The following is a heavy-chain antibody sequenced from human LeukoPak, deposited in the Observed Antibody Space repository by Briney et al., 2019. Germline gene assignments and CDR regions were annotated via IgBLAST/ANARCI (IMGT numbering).Heavy chain of an antibody. CDR1: GYTFTGYY. J-gene: IGHJ4*02. Sequence: ASVKVSCKASGYTFTGYYMHWVRQAPGRGLEWMGWINPNSGGTNYAQKFQGRVTMTRDTSISTAYMELSRLRSDDTAVYYCASLGYCSSTSCYGEERENDYWGQGTLVTVSS. CDR3: ASLGYCSSTSCYGEERENDY. V-gene: IGHV1-2*02. CDR2: INPNSGGT. D-gene: IGHD2-2*01.